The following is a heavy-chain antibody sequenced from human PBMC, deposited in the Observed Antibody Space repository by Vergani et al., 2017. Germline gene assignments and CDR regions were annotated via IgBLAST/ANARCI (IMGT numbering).Heavy chain of an antibody. CDR1: GSSFTSYG. D-gene: IGHD3-3*01. V-gene: IGHV3-30*03. CDR2: ISFDGNKK. CDR3: VREETFYDSVSDYLAGYFDH. J-gene: IGHJ4*02. Sequence: QVRLVESGGGVVQPGRSLRLSCAASGSSFTSYGMHWVRQPPGKGLEWVATISFDGNKKDYTEAVRGRFTISRDNAKNSLFLQMNSLRAEDTAVYYCVREETFYDSVSDYLAGYFDHWGQGALVTVSS.